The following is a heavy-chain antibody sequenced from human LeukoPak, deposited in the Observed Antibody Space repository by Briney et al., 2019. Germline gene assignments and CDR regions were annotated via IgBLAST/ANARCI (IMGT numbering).Heavy chain of an antibody. CDR2: FYNSGRS. CDR1: DDSISDYY. D-gene: IGHD3-16*01. Sequence: PSETLSLTCTVSDDSISDYYRGWIRQPPGKGLEWIGYFYNSGRSTYDPSLKSRVTISADTSKNHFSLKLNSVTTADTAVYYCTRGAGWLIDYWGQGILVTVSS. V-gene: IGHV4-59*01. J-gene: IGHJ4*02. CDR3: TRGAGWLIDY.